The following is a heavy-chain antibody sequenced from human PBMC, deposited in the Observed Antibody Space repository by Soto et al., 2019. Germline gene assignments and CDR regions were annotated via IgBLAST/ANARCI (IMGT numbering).Heavy chain of an antibody. D-gene: IGHD6-6*01. V-gene: IGHV1-69*06. CDR1: GGTFSSYA. J-gene: IGHJ6*02. CDR3: ARHPEGIAARLGYYYYYGMDV. Sequence: QVQLVQSGAEVKKPGSSVKVSCKASGGTFSSYAISWVRQAPGQGLEWMGGIIPIFGTANYAQKFQGRVTITADKSTSTAYMELSSLRSEDTAVYYCARHPEGIAARLGYYYYYGMDVLGQGTTVTVS. CDR2: IIPIFGTA.